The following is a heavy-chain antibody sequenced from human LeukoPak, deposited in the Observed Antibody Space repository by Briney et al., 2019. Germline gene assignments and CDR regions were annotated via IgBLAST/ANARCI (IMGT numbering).Heavy chain of an antibody. V-gene: IGHV3-23*01. CDR1: GFTFSTHS. D-gene: IGHD6-19*01. J-gene: IGHJ4*02. Sequence: GGSLRLSCAASGFTFSTHSMSWVRQAPGKGLEYISSMGGGDDIHSADSVKGRFTVSRDNSKATLLLQMNSLRAEDTAVYYCARARWRKAWIAVADYWGQGTLVSVSS. CDR3: ARARWRKAWIAVADY. CDR2: MGGGDDI.